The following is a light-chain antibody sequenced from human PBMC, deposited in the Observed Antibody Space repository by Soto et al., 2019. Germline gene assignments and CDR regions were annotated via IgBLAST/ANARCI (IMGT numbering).Light chain of an antibody. J-gene: IGKJ1*01. CDR2: DAS. CDR1: QSVSSY. Sequence: MVLTKSPATLSLWRGAIGARSCMASQSVSSYVAWYQQKPGQAPRLLIYDASNRATGIPARFSGSGSGTDFTLTSSSLEHEDFAVYYCQQRRNWPRTFGQGTKVDIK. CDR3: QQRRNWPRT. V-gene: IGKV3-11*01.